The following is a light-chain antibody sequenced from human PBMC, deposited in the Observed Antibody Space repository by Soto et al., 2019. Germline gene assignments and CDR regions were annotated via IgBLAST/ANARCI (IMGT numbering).Light chain of an antibody. CDR3: QQYNVWPLS. CDR1: QSVSSN. V-gene: IGKV3-15*01. CDR2: VAS. Sequence: EIVMTQSPATLSVSPGERATLSCRASQSVSSNLAWYQQKPGQTPKLLIYVASTRATGIPARFSGSGSGTDFTLTISSLQSKDGAVYYCQQYNVWPLSFGGGTKVEFK. J-gene: IGKJ4*01.